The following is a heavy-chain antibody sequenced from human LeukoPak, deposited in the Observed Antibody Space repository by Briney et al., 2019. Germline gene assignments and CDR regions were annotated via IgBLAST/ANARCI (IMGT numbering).Heavy chain of an antibody. CDR2: INHSGST. CDR1: GGSFSGYY. J-gene: IGHJ6*02. D-gene: IGHD3-10*01. CDR3: ARGYGSGSSYYSYGMDV. V-gene: IGHV4-34*01. Sequence: SETLSLTCAVYGGSFSGYYWSWIRQPPGKGLGGIGEINHSGSTYYNPSPKSRVTISVDTSKTQFSLKLSSVTAADTAVYYCARGYGSGSSYYSYGMDVWGQGTTVTVSS.